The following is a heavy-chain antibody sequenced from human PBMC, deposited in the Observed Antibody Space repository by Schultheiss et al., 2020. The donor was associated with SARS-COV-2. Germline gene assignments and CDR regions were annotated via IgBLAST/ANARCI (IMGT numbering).Heavy chain of an antibody. CDR3: ARHGNGFH. CDR1: GGSISSYY. D-gene: IGHD1-1*01. J-gene: IGHJ4*02. Sequence: GSLRLSCTVSGGSISSYYWGWIRQPPGKGLEWIGRIYTSGSTKYNPSLKSRVTMSVDTSKNQFSLKLSSVTAADTAVYYCARHGNGFHWGQGTLVTVSS. V-gene: IGHV4-4*07. CDR2: IYTSGST.